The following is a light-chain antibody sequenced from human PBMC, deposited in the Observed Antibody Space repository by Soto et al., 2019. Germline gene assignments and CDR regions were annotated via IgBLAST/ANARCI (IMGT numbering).Light chain of an antibody. CDR2: DVS. J-gene: IGLJ1*01. V-gene: IGLV2-14*01. Sequence: LTQPASVSGSPGQSITISCTGTSSDVGAYNYVSWYQQHPGKAPKLMIYDVSHRPSGVSHRFSGSKSGNTASLTISGLQAEDEADYYCGSYTTSSNYVFGTGTKVTV. CDR1: SSDVGAYNY. CDR3: GSYTTSSNYV.